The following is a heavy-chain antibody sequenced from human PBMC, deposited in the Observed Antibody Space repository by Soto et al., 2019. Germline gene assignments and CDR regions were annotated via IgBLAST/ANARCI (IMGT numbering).Heavy chain of an antibody. Sequence: GGSLRLSCAASGFTFSNYDMHWVRQATGRGLEWVSTIGTAGDTYYPGSVEGRFTISRESAENSLSLQMNNLRAEDTAVYYCASGRHPGGHWYFDLWGRGTLVTVSS. J-gene: IGHJ2*01. V-gene: IGHV3-13*01. CDR3: ASGRHPGGHWYFDL. CDR2: IGTAGDT. CDR1: GFTFSNYD.